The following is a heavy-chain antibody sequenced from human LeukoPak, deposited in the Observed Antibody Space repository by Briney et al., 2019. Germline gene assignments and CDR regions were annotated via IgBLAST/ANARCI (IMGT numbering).Heavy chain of an antibody. D-gene: IGHD3-22*01. CDR1: GYTFTSYD. CDR3: ARSWPYYDSSGYYQ. Sequence: ASVKVSCKASGYTFTSYDINWVRQATGQGLEWMGWISAYNGNTNYAQKLQGRVTMTTDTSTSTAYMELRSLRSDDTAVYYCARSWPYYDSSGYYQWGQGTLVTVSS. J-gene: IGHJ4*02. V-gene: IGHV1-18*01. CDR2: ISAYNGNT.